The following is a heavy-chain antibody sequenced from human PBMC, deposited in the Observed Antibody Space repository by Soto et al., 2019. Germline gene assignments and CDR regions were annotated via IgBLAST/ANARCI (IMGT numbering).Heavy chain of an antibody. CDR3: ARVKATYNWFFDL. CDR2: IYYSGST. V-gene: IGHV4-59*01. Sequence: PSETLSLTCTVSGGSISSYYWSWIRQPPGRGLEWIGYIYYSGSTNYNPSLKSRLTISLDTSKNQFSLKLSSVTAADTAVYYRARVKATYNWFFDLWGHGTLVTVSS. CDR1: GGSISSYY. D-gene: IGHD5-12*01. J-gene: IGHJ2*01.